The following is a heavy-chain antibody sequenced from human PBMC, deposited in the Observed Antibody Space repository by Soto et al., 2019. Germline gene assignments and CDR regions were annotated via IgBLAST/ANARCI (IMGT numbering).Heavy chain of an antibody. Sequence: SETLSLTCAVYGGSFSGYYWSWIRQPPGKGLEWIGYIYYSGSTYYNPSLKSRVTISVDTSKNQFSLKLSSVTAADTAVYYCARGSGYYDYVWGSYRPYYFDYWGQGTLVTVSS. CDR3: ARGSGYYDYVWGSYRPYYFDY. J-gene: IGHJ4*02. CDR1: GGSFSGYY. D-gene: IGHD3-16*02. CDR2: IYYSGST. V-gene: IGHV4-34*09.